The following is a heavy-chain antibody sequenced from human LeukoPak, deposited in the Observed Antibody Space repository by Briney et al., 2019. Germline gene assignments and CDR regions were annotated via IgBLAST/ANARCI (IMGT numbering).Heavy chain of an antibody. V-gene: IGHV1-18*01. CDR2: ISAYNGDT. J-gene: IGHJ2*01. D-gene: IGHD1-26*01. CDR1: GYYFNNYG. Sequence: ASVKASCKASGYYFNNYGITWMRQAPGQGPEFIGWISAYNGDTNYAQKLKARVTMTTDTSTSTAYMEMRSLKSDDTAVYYCARDRGVGGTQGWYFDLWGRGTLVTVS. CDR3: ARDRGVGGTQGWYFDL.